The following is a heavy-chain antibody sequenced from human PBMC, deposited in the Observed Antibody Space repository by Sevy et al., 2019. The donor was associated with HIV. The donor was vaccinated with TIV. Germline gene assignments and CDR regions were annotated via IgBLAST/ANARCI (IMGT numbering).Heavy chain of an antibody. J-gene: IGHJ2*01. CDR2: FISSGGST. D-gene: IGHD2-2*01. Sequence: GGSLRLSCAASGFTFRNYAMNWVRQAPGKGLEWVSSFISSGGSTYYADSVKGRFTISSDNSKNTLYLQMNSLRGEDTAVYYCVKESSRSLESSYWYFDLWGRGTLVTVSS. CDR1: GFTFRNYA. V-gene: IGHV3-23*01. CDR3: VKESSRSLESSYWYFDL.